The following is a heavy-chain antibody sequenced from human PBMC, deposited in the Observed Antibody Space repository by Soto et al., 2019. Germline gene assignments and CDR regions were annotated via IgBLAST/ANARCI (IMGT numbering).Heavy chain of an antibody. J-gene: IGHJ4*02. CDR1: GYTFTSYG. Sequence: GASVKVSCKASGYTFTSYGISWVRQAPGQGLEWMGWISAYNGNTNYAQKLQGRVTMTTDTSTSTAYMELRSLRSDDTAVYYCARDAFHCSGGSCYFVYWGQGTPVTVSS. V-gene: IGHV1-18*01. CDR3: ARDAFHCSGGSCYFVY. D-gene: IGHD2-15*01. CDR2: ISAYNGNT.